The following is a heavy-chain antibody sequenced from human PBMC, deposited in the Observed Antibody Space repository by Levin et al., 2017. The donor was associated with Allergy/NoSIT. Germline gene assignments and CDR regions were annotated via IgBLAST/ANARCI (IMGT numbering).Heavy chain of an antibody. Sequence: SETLSLTCAVYGGSFSGYYWSWIRQPPGKGLEWIGEINHSGSTNYNPSLKSRVTISVDTSKNQFSLKLSSVTAADTAVYYCARGPKSVAGTYNWFDPWGQGTLVTVSS. V-gene: IGHV4-34*01. CDR3: ARGPKSVAGTYNWFDP. J-gene: IGHJ5*02. CDR1: GGSFSGYY. CDR2: INHSGST. D-gene: IGHD6-19*01.